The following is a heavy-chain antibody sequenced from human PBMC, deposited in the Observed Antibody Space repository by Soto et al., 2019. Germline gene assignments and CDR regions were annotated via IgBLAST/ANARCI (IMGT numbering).Heavy chain of an antibody. V-gene: IGHV1-69*02. D-gene: IGHD2-2*01. CDR3: ASKYCSSTSCFKWFEP. J-gene: IGHJ5*02. Sequence: QVQLVQSGAEVKKPGSSVKVSCKASGGTFSSYTISWVRQAPGQGLEWMGRIIPILGIANYAQKFQGRVTITADKSTSTAYMELSSLRSEDMAVYYCASKYCSSTSCFKWFEPWGQGTLVTVSS. CDR2: IIPILGIA. CDR1: GGTFSSYT.